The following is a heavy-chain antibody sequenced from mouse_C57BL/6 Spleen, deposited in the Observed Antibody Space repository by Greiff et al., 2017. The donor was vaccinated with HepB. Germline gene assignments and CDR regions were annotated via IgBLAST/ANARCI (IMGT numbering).Heavy chain of an antibody. Sequence: VQLVESGAELVRPGASVTLSCKASGYTFTDYEMHWVKQTPVHGLEWIGAIDPETGGTAYNQKFKGKAILTVDKSSSTAYMELRSLTSEDSAVYYCTKTVPYAMDYWGQGTSVTVSS. CDR2: IDPETGGT. J-gene: IGHJ4*01. V-gene: IGHV1-15*01. D-gene: IGHD1-1*01. CDR3: TKTVPYAMDY. CDR1: GYTFTDYE.